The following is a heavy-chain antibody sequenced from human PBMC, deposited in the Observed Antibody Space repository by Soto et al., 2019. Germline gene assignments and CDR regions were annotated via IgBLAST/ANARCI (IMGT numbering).Heavy chain of an antibody. CDR1: GFTFSSYA. J-gene: IGHJ4*02. CDR2: ISYDGSNK. V-gene: IGHV3-30-3*01. Sequence: PGGSLRLSCAASGFTFSSYAMHWVRQAPGKGLEWVAVISYDGSNKYYADSVKGRFTISRDNSKNTLYLQMNSLRAEDTAVYYCARGNSYDSSGYHFDYWGQGTLVTVS. D-gene: IGHD3-22*01. CDR3: ARGNSYDSSGYHFDY.